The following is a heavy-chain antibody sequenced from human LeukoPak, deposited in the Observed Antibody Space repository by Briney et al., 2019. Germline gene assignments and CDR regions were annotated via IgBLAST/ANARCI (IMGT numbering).Heavy chain of an antibody. Sequence: SVKVSCKASGGTLSIHAISWVRQAPGQGLGWMGGIIPILGTANYAQKFQGRVAITADESTSTAYMELSSLRSEDTAVYYCARSYRTYYYYYMDVWGKGTTVTISS. CDR1: GGTLSIHA. CDR2: IIPILGTA. CDR3: ARSYRTYYYYYMDV. V-gene: IGHV1-69*13. J-gene: IGHJ6*03. D-gene: IGHD2-21*01.